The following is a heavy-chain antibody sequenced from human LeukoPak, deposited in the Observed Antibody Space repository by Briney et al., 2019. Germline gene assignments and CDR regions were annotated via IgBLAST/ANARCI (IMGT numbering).Heavy chain of an antibody. CDR3: AKFGRGTSPVH. CDR1: GFTFRSSW. J-gene: IGHJ4*02. Sequence: GGSLRLSCAASGFTFRSSWMSWVRLAPGKGLEWVGNIRPDGSEKQYVDSVKGRFTISRDNAQNSLFLQMNSLRAEDTAVFYCAKFGRGTSPVHWGQGTLVTVSS. V-gene: IGHV3-7*01. CDR2: IRPDGSEK. D-gene: IGHD3-16*01.